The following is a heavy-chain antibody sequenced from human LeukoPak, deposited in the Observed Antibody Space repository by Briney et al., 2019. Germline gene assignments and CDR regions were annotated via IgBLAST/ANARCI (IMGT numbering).Heavy chain of an antibody. D-gene: IGHD4-23*01. CDR1: GFTLSSYS. V-gene: IGHV3-48*02. CDR3: ARHDYGGNSGDY. Sequence: GGSLRLSCAASGFTLSSYSMNWVRQAPGKGLEWVSYIGTSSSTIYYADSVKGRFTISRDNARNSLYLQMNSLRDEDTAVYYCARHDYGGNSGDYWGQGTLVTVSS. CDR2: IGTSSSTI. J-gene: IGHJ4*02.